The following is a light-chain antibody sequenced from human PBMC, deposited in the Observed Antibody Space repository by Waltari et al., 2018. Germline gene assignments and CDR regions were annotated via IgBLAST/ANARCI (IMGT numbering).Light chain of an antibody. CDR3: SSYAGSKNLV. CDR1: NSDVGGYDY. V-gene: IGLV2-8*01. J-gene: IGLJ3*02. Sequence: QSALTQPPSASGSPGQSVTISCTGTNSDVGGYDYVPWYQQHPGKTPKLMIYDVNKRPSGVPDRFSGSKSGNTASLTVSWLQAEDEADYYCSSYAGSKNLVFGGGTKLTVL. CDR2: DVN.